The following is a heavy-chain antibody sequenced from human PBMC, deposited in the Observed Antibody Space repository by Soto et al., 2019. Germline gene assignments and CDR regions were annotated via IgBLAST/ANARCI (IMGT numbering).Heavy chain of an antibody. CDR3: ARVQDYCTNGVCSSPHAFDI. D-gene: IGHD2-8*01. CDR1: GGSISSYY. CDR2: IYYSGST. V-gene: IGHV4-59*01. J-gene: IGHJ3*02. Sequence: QVQLQESGPGLVKPSETLSLTCTVSGGSISSYYWSWIRQPPGKGLEWIGYIYYSGSTNYNPSLKSRVTISVDTSKNQFSLKLSSVTAADTAVYYCARVQDYCTNGVCSSPHAFDILGQGTMVTVSS.